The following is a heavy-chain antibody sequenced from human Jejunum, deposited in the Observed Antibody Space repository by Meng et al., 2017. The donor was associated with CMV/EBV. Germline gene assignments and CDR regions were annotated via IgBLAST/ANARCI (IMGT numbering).Heavy chain of an antibody. D-gene: IGHD2/OR15-2a*01. CDR2: ISDSGHMT. V-gene: IGHV3-23*01. CDR3: AKDLSVRSEFDS. J-gene: IGHJ4*02. CDR1: GFSFSDFA. Sequence: DVQLSESGGDFRQPVGSLTRSCAASGFSFSDFAMNWVRQAPGKGLEFVARISDSGHMTEYLDSVKGRFTISRDNSKNTVSLEMNSLRVEDTALYYCAKDLSVRSEFDSWGQGTLVTVSS.